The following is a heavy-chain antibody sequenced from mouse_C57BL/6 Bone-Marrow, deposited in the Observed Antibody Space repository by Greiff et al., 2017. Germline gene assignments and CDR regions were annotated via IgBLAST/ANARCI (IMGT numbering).Heavy chain of an antibody. V-gene: IGHV1-81*01. CDR2: IYPRSGNT. D-gene: IGHD4-1*02. Sequence: VQLQQSGAELARPGASVKLSCKASGYTFTSYGISWVKQRTGQGLEWIGEIYPRSGNTYYNEKFKGKATLTADKSSSTAYMELRSLTSEDSAVYFCARYPTGDWYFDVWDTGTTVTVSS. J-gene: IGHJ1*03. CDR3: ARYPTGDWYFDV. CDR1: GYTFTSYG.